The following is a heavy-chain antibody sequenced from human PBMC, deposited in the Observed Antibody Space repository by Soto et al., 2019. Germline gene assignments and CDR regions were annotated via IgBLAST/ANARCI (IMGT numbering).Heavy chain of an antibody. J-gene: IGHJ6*04. Sequence: SETLSLTCTVSGGSISSGGYYWSWIRQHPGKGLEWIGYIYYSGSTYYNPSLKSRVTISVDTSKNQFSLKLSSVTAADTAVYYCARGAYYYGSGLDVWGKGTTVTVSS. V-gene: IGHV4-31*03. CDR3: ARGAYYYGSGLDV. CDR2: IYYSGST. CDR1: GGSISSGGYY. D-gene: IGHD3-10*01.